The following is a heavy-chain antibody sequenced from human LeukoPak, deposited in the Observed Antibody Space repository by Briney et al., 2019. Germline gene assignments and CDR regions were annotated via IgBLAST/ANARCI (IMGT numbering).Heavy chain of an antibody. CDR2: ISSSGSTI. J-gene: IGHJ4*02. Sequence: GGSLRLSCAASGFTFSSYEMNWVRQAPGKGLEWVSYISSSGSTIYYADSVKGRFTISRDNAKNSLYLQMNSLRAEDTAVYYCARERDYYDSPFDYWGQGTLVTVSS. CDR1: GFTFSSYE. D-gene: IGHD3-22*01. V-gene: IGHV3-48*03. CDR3: ARERDYYDSPFDY.